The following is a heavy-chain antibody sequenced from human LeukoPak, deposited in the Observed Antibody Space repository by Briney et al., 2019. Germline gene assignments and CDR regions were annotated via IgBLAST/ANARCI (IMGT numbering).Heavy chain of an antibody. CDR2: INPNSGGT. J-gene: IGHJ3*02. Sequence: ASVKVSCKASGYTFTGYYMHWVRQAPGRGLEWMGWINPNSGGTNYAQKFQGRVTMTRDTSISTAYMELSRLRSDDTAVYYCARVSTYYYGSGSYYKAPRAFDIWGQGTMVTVSS. V-gene: IGHV1-2*02. D-gene: IGHD3-10*01. CDR3: ARVSTYYYGSGSYYKAPRAFDI. CDR1: GYTFTGYY.